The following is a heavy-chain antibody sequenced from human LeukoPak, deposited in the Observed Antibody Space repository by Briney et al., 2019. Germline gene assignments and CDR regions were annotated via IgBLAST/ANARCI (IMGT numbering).Heavy chain of an antibody. J-gene: IGHJ4*02. D-gene: IGHD2-21*02. Sequence: GGSLSLSCAASGFTFSSYAMQWVRQAPGRGLEGVAVISYDGSNKYYADSVKGRFTISRDNSKNTLYLQMNSLRAEDTAVYYCARDDRNSHCSHWGQGTLVTVSS. CDR3: ARDDRNSHCSH. V-gene: IGHV3-30*04. CDR1: GFTFSSYA. CDR2: ISYDGSNK.